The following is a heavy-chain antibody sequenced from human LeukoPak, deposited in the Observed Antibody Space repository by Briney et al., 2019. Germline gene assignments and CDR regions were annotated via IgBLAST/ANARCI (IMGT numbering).Heavy chain of an antibody. CDR1: GYSFTLYW. V-gene: IGHV5-51*01. CDR3: ARRAYGILTGYYFFDY. D-gene: IGHD3-9*01. Sequence: GESLKISCKGSGYSFTLYWIGWVRQMPGKGLEWMGIIYPGDSDTRYSPSFQGQVTISADKSISTAYLQWSSLKASDTAMYYCARRAYGILTGYYFFDYWGQGTLVTVSS. CDR2: IYPGDSDT. J-gene: IGHJ4*02.